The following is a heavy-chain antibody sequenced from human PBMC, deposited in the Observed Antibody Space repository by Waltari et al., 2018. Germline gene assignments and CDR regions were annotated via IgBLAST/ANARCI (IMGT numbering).Heavy chain of an antibody. CDR3: ARGLREGSWTGDLFYYHHYGMDV. CDR2: INPSGVT. V-gene: IGHV4-34*02. J-gene: IGHJ6*02. Sequence: QVQLQQWGAGLLGPSETLSLTCTVYGGSFNGYYWSWIRQPPGKGLEWIGEINPSGVTNYSPSLKSRVTISIDTSKNQVSLKLRSVTAADTAMYYCARGLREGSWTGDLFYYHHYGMDVWGQGTTVTVSS. D-gene: IGHD2-8*02. CDR1: GGSFNGYY.